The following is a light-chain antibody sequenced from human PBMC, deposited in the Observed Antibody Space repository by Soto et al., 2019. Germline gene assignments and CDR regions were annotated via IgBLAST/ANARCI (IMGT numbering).Light chain of an antibody. Sequence: QPVLTQPASVSGSPGQSITISCTGTTSDVGAYNYVSWYQQHTGKAPKLLIYDVDNRPSGVSNRFSGSKSGNTASLTISGLQAEDEADYYCSSYTSSASYVFGFGTKLTVL. J-gene: IGLJ1*01. CDR3: SSYTSSASYV. CDR1: TSDVGAYNY. CDR2: DVD. V-gene: IGLV2-14*01.